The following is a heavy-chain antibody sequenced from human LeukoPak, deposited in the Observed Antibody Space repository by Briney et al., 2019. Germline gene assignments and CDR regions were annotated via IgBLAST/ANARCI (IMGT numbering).Heavy chain of an antibody. CDR1: GGSISSYY. J-gene: IGHJ5*02. CDR2: IYTSGST. V-gene: IGHV4-4*07. Sequence: SETLSLTCTVSGGSISSYYWSWLRQPAGKGLEWIGRIYTSGSTNYNPSLKSRVTMSVDTSKNQFSLKLSSVAAADTAVYYCARIVVVPAATSCFDPWGQGTLVNVSS. D-gene: IGHD2-2*01. CDR3: ARIVVVPAATSCFDP.